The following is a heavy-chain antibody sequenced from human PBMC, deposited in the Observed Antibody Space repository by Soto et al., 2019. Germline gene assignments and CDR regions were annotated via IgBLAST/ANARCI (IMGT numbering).Heavy chain of an antibody. V-gene: IGHV1-3*01. D-gene: IGHD3-22*01. CDR2: INVGNGNT. CDR3: ARGRYYYDSDHFDTLDY. Sequence: QVQLVQSGAEVKKPGASVKVSCKASAYTFTSYSVHWVRQAPGLRLEWMGWINVGNGNTKYSQKFQGRVTFTRDTSANTADMELSSLRSDDTAVFYCARGRYYYDSDHFDTLDYWGQGTLVTVSS. CDR1: AYTFTSYS. J-gene: IGHJ4*02.